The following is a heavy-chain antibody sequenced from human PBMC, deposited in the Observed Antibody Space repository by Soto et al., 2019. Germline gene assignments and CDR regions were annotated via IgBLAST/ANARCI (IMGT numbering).Heavy chain of an antibody. CDR2: IYANKFGANT. Sequence: GGSLRLSCAAAGLSVSDNFMSWVRQAPGKGLQWVSIIYANKFGANTYYEDSVRGRFTISRDNSKNLLYLQMNSPRAEDTAVYSCANGLYGEHSFYCYALDVWGQGTPVTVSS. CDR3: ANGLYGEHSFYCYALDV. V-gene: IGHV3-53*01. J-gene: IGHJ6*02. D-gene: IGHD3-10*01. CDR1: GLSVSDNF.